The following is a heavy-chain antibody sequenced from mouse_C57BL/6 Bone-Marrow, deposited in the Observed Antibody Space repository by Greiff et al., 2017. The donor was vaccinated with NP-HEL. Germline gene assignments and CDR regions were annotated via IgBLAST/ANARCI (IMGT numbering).Heavy chain of an antibody. CDR2: ISYDGSN. CDR3: ANLPLGGRSYALRY. V-gene: IGHV3-6*01. D-gene: IGHD1-1*01. Sequence: VQLKESGPGLVKPSQSLSLTCSVTGYSITSGYYWNWIRQFPGNKLEWMGYISYDGSNNYNPSLKNRISITRDTSKNQFFLKLNSVTTEDTATYYCANLPLGGRSYALRYWGQGTSVTVSS. J-gene: IGHJ4*01. CDR1: GYSITSGYY.